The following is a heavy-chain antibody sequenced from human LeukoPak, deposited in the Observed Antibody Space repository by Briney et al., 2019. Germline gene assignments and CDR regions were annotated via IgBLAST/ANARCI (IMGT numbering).Heavy chain of an antibody. D-gene: IGHD3-22*01. J-gene: IGHJ4*02. Sequence: GGSLRLSCAASGFTFSRYWMSWVRRAPGKGLEWVASIKQDGSERYYVDSVMGRFTISRDNAKNSLHLQMNSVRAEDTAVYYCARVDGSGSIPDYWGLGTLVIVSS. CDR1: GFTFSRYW. V-gene: IGHV3-7*01. CDR3: ARVDGSGSIPDY. CDR2: IKQDGSER.